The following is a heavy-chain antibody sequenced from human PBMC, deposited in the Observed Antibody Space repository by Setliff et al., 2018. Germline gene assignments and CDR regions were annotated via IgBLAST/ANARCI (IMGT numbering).Heavy chain of an antibody. CDR3: TFARDGYDVFDI. Sequence: PGWSLRLSCAASGFSFSGSAVYWVRQASVKGLEWIGRIRGRTDNYATAYAASVRGRFTISRDDSKNTAYLQMNSLKTEDTAVYYCTFARDGYDVFDIWGQGTMVTVSS. J-gene: IGHJ3*02. CDR2: IRGRTDNYAT. D-gene: IGHD5-18*01. CDR1: GFSFSGSA. V-gene: IGHV3-73*01.